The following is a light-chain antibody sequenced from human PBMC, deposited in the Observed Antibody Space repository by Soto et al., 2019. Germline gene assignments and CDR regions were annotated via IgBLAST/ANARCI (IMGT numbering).Light chain of an antibody. V-gene: IGKV3-20*01. J-gene: IGKJ1*01. CDR3: QEYGTSRT. CDR1: QSVSSSY. Sequence: EIVLTQSPGTLSLSPGERATLSCRASQSVSSSYLAWYQQKAGQAPRLLIYGTSSRATGIPDRFSGSGSGTDFSLTISGLETDDFAVYYCQEYGTSRTFCQGTKVEIK. CDR2: GTS.